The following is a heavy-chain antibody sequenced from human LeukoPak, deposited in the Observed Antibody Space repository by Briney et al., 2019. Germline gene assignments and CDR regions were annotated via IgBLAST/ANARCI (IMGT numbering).Heavy chain of an antibody. CDR1: GGSFSGYY. J-gene: IGHJ4*02. CDR3: ARGESSGWYIYYFDY. V-gene: IGHV4-34*01. Sequence: SETLSLTCAVYGGSFSGYYWSWIRQPPGKGLEWIGEINHSGSTNYNPSLKSRVTISVDTSKNQFSLKLSSVTAADTAAYYCARGESSGWYIYYFDYWGQGTLVTVSS. CDR2: INHSGST. D-gene: IGHD6-19*01.